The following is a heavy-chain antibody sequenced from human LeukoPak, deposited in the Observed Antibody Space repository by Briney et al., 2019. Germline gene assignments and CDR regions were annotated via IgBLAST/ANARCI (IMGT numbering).Heavy chain of an antibody. CDR3: ARLVNYGYSDY. D-gene: IGHD3-22*01. J-gene: IGHJ4*02. CDR1: GGSISSSTYY. V-gene: IGHV4-39*07. CDR2: IYYSGST. Sequence: SETLSLTCTVSGGSISSSTYYWGWIRQPPGKGLEWIGSIYYSGSTYYNPSFKSRVIISLDTSNNQFSLNLKSVTAADTAAYYCARLVNYGYSDYWGQGTLVTVSS.